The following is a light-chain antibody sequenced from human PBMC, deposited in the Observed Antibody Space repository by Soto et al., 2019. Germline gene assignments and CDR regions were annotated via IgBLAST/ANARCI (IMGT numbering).Light chain of an antibody. CDR3: QQYGNSPLT. J-gene: IGKJ1*01. V-gene: IGKV3-20*01. CDR1: QSVSSSY. Sequence: EIVLTQSPGTLSLSPGERATLSCRASQSVSSSYLAWHQQKPGQSPRLLIYGASNRATGIPDRFSGSGSGTDFTLTISRLEPEDFAVYYCQQYGNSPLTFGQGTKVEI. CDR2: GAS.